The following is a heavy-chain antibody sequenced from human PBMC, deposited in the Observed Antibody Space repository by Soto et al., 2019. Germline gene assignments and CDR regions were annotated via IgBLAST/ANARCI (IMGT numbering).Heavy chain of an antibody. CDR3: ARAGRGYSYGYYFDY. D-gene: IGHD5-18*01. CDR1: CGSFSGYY. CDR2: INHSGST. V-gene: IGHV4-34*01. J-gene: IGHJ4*02. Sequence: PSETLSLTCAVYCGSFSGYYWSWIRQPPGKGLEWIGEINHSGSTNYNPSLKSRVTISVDTSKNQFSLKLSSVTAADTAVYYCARAGRGYSYGYYFDYWGQGTLVTVSS.